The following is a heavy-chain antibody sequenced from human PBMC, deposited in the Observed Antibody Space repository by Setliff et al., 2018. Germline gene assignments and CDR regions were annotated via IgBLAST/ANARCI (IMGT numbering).Heavy chain of an antibody. D-gene: IGHD5-12*01. V-gene: IGHV4-38-2*02. J-gene: IGHJ4*02. CDR3: ARHMVWSGDED. CDR1: GYAVTTGYY. CDR2: VYHNGAT. Sequence: PSETLSLTCSVSGYAVTTGYYWGWIRQAPGTGLQWIGSVYHNGATYYNPPLKSRVTISIDTSKNQFSLKVTSVTAADTAVYYCARHMVWSGDEDWGPGTLVTVS.